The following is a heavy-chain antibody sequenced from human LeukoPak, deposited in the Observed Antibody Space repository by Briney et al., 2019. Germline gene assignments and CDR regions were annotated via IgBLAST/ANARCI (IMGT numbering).Heavy chain of an antibody. V-gene: IGHV4-34*01. D-gene: IGHD6-13*01. Sequence: SETLSLTCAVFGGSFNAYYWSWIRQSPGKGLEWIGCIYYDGSRFYNPSLRSRVTMSVDTSKNQFSLRLNSVTAVDTAVYYCARKPDSRNWYDPWGQGTLVIVSS. J-gene: IGHJ5*02. CDR3: ARKPDSRNWYDP. CDR1: GGSFNAYY. CDR2: IYYDGSR.